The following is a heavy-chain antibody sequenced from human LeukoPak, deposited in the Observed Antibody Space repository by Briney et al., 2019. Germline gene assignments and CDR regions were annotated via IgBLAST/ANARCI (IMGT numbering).Heavy chain of an antibody. CDR2: INHSGST. D-gene: IGHD3-16*02. CDR1: GGSFSGYY. V-gene: IGHV4-34*01. CDR3: ARDTPHYDYVWGSYRRTYYFDY. Sequence: ASETLSLTCAVYGGSFSGYYWSWIRQPPGKGLEWIGEINHSGSTNYNPSLKSRVTISVDTSKNQFSLKLSSVTAADTAVYYCARDTPHYDYVWGSYRRTYYFDYWGQGTLVTVSS. J-gene: IGHJ4*02.